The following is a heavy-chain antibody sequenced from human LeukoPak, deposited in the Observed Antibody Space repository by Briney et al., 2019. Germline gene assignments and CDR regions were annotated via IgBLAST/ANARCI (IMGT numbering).Heavy chain of an antibody. CDR1: GFTFDDYA. CDR2: IRSKAYGGTT. D-gene: IGHD6-13*01. J-gene: IGHJ4*02. CDR3: ARDFSSNWYGTTDY. V-gene: IGHV3-49*03. Sequence: GGSLRLSCRASGFTFDDYAMSWFRQAPGKGLEWVGFIRSKAYGGTTEYAASVSGRFTVSRDDSKSIAYLQMNSLKTDDTAVYYCARDFSSNWYGTTDYWGQGTLVTVSS.